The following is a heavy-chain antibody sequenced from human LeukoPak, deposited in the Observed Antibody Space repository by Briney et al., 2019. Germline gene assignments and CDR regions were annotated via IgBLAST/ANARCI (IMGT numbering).Heavy chain of an antibody. CDR1: GFTFSSYG. CDR3: ARGTSGSGSYGYYGMDV. Sequence: PGGSLRLSCAASGFTFSSYGMHWVRQAPGKGLEWVAVIWYDGSNKYYADSVKGRFTISSDNSKNTLYLQMNSLRAEDTAVYYCARGTSGSGSYGYYGMDVWGKGTTVTVSS. J-gene: IGHJ6*04. V-gene: IGHV3-33*01. D-gene: IGHD3-10*01. CDR2: IWYDGSNK.